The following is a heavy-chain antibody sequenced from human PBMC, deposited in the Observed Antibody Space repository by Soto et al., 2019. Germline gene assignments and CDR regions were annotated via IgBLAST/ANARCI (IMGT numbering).Heavy chain of an antibody. Sequence: GSLRLSCAASGFTFSNYAMSWVRQTPGKGLEWVSGIVAATGTTYYTDSVKGRFAISRDNSRNTLYLQMNILRAEDTAVYYCAKDLGFSAPTAFDFWGQGTLVTVSS. D-gene: IGHD3-16*01. J-gene: IGHJ4*02. V-gene: IGHV3-23*01. CDR3: AKDLGFSAPTAFDF. CDR1: GFTFSNYA. CDR2: IVAATGTT.